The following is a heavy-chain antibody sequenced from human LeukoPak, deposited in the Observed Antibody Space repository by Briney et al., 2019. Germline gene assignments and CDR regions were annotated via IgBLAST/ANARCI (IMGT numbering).Heavy chain of an antibody. D-gene: IGHD1-20*01. CDR1: GFTFSSYS. Sequence: GGSLRLSCAASGFTFSSYSMNWVRQAPGKGLVWVSRIKSDGITITYADSVKGRFTISRDNAKNTLYLQMNSLRAEDTAVYYCLRDLNWSLDQWGQGTLVTVSS. V-gene: IGHV3-74*01. CDR2: IKSDGITI. J-gene: IGHJ4*02. CDR3: LRDLNWSLDQ.